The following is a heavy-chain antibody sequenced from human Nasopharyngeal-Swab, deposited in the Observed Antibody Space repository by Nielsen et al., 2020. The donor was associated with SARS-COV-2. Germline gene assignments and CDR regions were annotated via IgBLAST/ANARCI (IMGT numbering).Heavy chain of an antibody. CDR2: ISGSGGST. CDR3: AKDRWRSSSWYGNRFDP. V-gene: IGHV3-23*01. J-gene: IGHJ5*02. D-gene: IGHD6-13*01. Sequence: WIRQPPGKGLEWVSAISGSGGSTYYADSVKGRFTISRDNSKNTLYLQMNSLRAEDTAVYYCAKDRWRSSSWYGNRFDPWGQGTLVTVSS.